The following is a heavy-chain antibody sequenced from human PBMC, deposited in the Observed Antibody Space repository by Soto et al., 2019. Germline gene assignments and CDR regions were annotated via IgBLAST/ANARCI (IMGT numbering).Heavy chain of an antibody. D-gene: IGHD3-22*01. Sequence: GGSLRLSCAASGFTFSRYAMSWVRQAPGKGLEWVSAISGSGGSTYYADSVKGRFTISRDNSKNTLYLQMNSLRAEDTAVYYCAKAGYYYDSSGVPGDYWGQGTLVTVSS. CDR1: GFTFSRYA. V-gene: IGHV3-23*01. CDR2: ISGSGGST. J-gene: IGHJ4*02. CDR3: AKAGYYYDSSGVPGDY.